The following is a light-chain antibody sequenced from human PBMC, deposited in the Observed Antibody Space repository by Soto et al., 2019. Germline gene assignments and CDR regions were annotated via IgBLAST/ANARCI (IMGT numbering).Light chain of an antibody. Sequence: QSVLTQPASVSGSPGQSITISCTGTSSDVGGYNYLSWYQQQSGKAPKLIIHEVSNRPSGVSNRFSGSKSSNTASLTISGLQAEDEADYYCDSYTSSRAYVFGIGTKVTVL. J-gene: IGLJ1*01. V-gene: IGLV2-14*01. CDR3: DSYTSSRAYV. CDR1: SSDVGGYNY. CDR2: EVS.